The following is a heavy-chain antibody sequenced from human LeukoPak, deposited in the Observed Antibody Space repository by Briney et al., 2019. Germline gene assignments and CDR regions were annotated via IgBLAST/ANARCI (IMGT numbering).Heavy chain of an antibody. J-gene: IGHJ2*01. D-gene: IGHD6-13*01. V-gene: IGHV6-1*01. CDR3: ARGVAAPLWYFDL. CDR1: GDSVSRNSAA. CDR2: TYYGSKWYN. Sequence: SQTLSLTCAISGDSVSRNSAAWNWIRQSPSRGLEWLGRTYYGSKWYNDYAVSVKSRMTTNPDTSKNQFSLQLNSVTPEDTAVYYCARGVAAPLWYFDLWGRGTLVTVSS.